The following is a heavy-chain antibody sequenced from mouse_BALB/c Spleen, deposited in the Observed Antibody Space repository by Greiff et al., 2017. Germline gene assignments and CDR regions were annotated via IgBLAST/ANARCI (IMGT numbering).Heavy chain of an antibody. CDR1: GFNIKDTY. J-gene: IGHJ4*01. CDR3: ARGYGNYDAMDY. V-gene: IGHV14-3*02. D-gene: IGHD2-10*02. CDR2: IDPANGNT. Sequence: EVKVVESGAELVKPGASVKLSCTASGFNIKDTYMHWVKQRPEQGLEWIGRIDPANGNTKYDPKFQGKATITADTSSNTAYLQLSSLTSEDTAVYYCARGYGNYDAMDYWGQGTSVTVSS.